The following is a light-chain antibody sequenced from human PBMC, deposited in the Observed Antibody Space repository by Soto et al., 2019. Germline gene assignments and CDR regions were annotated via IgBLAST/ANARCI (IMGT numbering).Light chain of an antibody. CDR1: RSDNCDYHL. CDR3: FSYAGSTTPDYV. CDR2: EGN. V-gene: IGLV2-23*01. Sequence: SVLSQPPSPSASPGHSVTFSSAGTRSDNCDYHLVSWYQQHPGKAPNLMIYEGNKRPSGVSNRFSGSKSGNTASLTISGLQAEDEADYHCFSYAGSTTPDYVFGTGTKGTV. J-gene: IGLJ1*01.